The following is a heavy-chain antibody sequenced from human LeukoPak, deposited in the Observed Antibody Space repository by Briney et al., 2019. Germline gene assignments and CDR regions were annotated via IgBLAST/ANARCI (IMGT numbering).Heavy chain of an antibody. Sequence: GESLKISCQGSGYSFTSYWIGWVRQMPGKGLEWMGIIYPGDSDTRYSPSFQGQVTISADKSISTAYLQWSSLKASDTAMYYCARHQVAYDSGSYSPPLFWGQGTLVTVSS. CDR3: ARHQVAYDSGSYSPPLF. V-gene: IGHV5-51*01. D-gene: IGHD3-10*01. CDR1: GYSFTSYW. J-gene: IGHJ4*02. CDR2: IYPGDSDT.